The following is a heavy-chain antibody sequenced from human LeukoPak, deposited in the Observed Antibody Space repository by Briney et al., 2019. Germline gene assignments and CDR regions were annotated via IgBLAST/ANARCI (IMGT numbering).Heavy chain of an antibody. D-gene: IGHD3-16*01. V-gene: IGHV3-7*03. CDR3: ARGGGLDV. Sequence: GGSLRLSCAASGFTFSSYWMNWARQAPGKGLEWVAGINYNGNVNYYVDSVEGRFTISRDNAKNSLYLQMSNLRAEDTAVYFCARGGGLDVWGQGATVTVSS. CDR2: INYNGNVN. CDR1: GFTFSSYW. J-gene: IGHJ6*02.